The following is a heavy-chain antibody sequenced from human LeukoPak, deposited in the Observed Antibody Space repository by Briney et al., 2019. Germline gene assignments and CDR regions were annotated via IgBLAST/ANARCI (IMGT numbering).Heavy chain of an antibody. CDR3: TRVGYIDEGIDY. D-gene: IGHD5-24*01. V-gene: IGHV3-21*06. CDR2: ITSSSSSM. CDR1: GFTFSIYT. Sequence: PGGSLRLSCVASGFTFSIYTMSWVRQAPGKGLEWVSSITSSSSSMYSADSVKGRLTISRDNAKSSLYLQMNSLRAEDTAIYYCTRVGYIDEGIDYWGQGTLVTVSS. J-gene: IGHJ4*02.